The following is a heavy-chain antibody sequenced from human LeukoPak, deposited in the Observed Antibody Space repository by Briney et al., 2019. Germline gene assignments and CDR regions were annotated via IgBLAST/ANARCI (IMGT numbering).Heavy chain of an antibody. CDR3: AKVVDTAMAYDAFDI. V-gene: IGHV3-9*01. Sequence: GGSLRLSCAASGFTFDDYAMHWVRHAPGKGLEWVSGISWNSGSIGYADSVKGRFTISRDNAKNSLYLQMNSLRAEDTALYYCAKVVDTAMAYDAFDIWGQGTMVTVSS. D-gene: IGHD5-18*01. CDR2: ISWNSGSI. J-gene: IGHJ3*02. CDR1: GFTFDDYA.